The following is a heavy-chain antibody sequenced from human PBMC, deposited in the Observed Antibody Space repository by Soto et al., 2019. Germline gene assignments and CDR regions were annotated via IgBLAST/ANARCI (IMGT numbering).Heavy chain of an antibody. V-gene: IGHV5-51*01. CDR3: AKHVDNWGVPYWLGS. J-gene: IGHJ4*02. CDR1: GYGFSSSW. CDR2: IYPGDSET. D-gene: IGHD3-16*01. Sequence: PGESLKISCQASGYGFSSSWIAWVRQSPGKGLEWLGIIYPGDSETRYSPSFRGQVTFSADTSTNTAFLQWNRLKASDRGIYYCAKHVDNWGVPYWLGSWGQGTQVTVSS.